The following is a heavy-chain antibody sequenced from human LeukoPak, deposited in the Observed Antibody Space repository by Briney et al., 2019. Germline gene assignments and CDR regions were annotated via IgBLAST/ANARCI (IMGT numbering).Heavy chain of an antibody. CDR2: IYYSGST. V-gene: IGHV4-39*07. CDR3: AREGGDYGDPLPFDY. Sequence: SETLSLTCTVSGGSISSSSYYWGWIRQPPGKGLEWIGSIYYSGSTYYNPSLKSRVTISVDTSKNQFSLKLSSVTAADTAVYYCAREGGDYGDPLPFDYWGQGTLVTVSS. CDR1: GGSISSSSYY. J-gene: IGHJ4*02. D-gene: IGHD4-17*01.